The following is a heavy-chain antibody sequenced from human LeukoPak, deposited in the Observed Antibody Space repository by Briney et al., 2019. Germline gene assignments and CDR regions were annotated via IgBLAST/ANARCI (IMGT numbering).Heavy chain of an antibody. J-gene: IGHJ4*02. Sequence: GGSLRLSRAASGFTFSSYSMNWVRQAPGKGLEWVSSIGITSRFLYYADSVKGRFTISRDNTKNSLYLQLNSLRAEDTAVYYCARDVSSGHYYFDHWGPGTLVTVSS. CDR2: IGITSRFL. CDR3: ARDVSSGHYYFDH. V-gene: IGHV3-21*01. CDR1: GFTFSSYS. D-gene: IGHD6-19*01.